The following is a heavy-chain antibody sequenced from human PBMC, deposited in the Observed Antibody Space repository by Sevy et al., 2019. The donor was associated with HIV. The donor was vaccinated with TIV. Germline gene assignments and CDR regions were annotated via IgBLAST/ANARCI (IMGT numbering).Heavy chain of an antibody. CDR3: ARDRHDGYCTNGVCFNFDN. V-gene: IGHV3-9*01. CDR2: ISWNSASI. J-gene: IGHJ4*01. D-gene: IGHD2-8*01. CDR1: GFTFDDYA. Sequence: GGSLRLSCAASGFTFDDYAMHWVRQAPGKGLEWVSGISWNSASIDYADSVKGGFTISRDNAKSSLYLQMKSLRAEDTALYYCARDRHDGYCTNGVCFNFDNWGQGTLVTVSS.